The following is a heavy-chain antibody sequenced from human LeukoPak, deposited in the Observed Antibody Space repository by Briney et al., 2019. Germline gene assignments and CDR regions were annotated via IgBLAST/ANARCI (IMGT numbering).Heavy chain of an antibody. V-gene: IGHV3-21*01. J-gene: IGHJ4*02. CDR3: AKTGRSGYSSSWDFDY. Sequence: GGSLRLSCAASGFTLSSYSMNWVRQAPGKGLEWVSSISSSSSYIYYADSVKGRFTTSRDNAKNSLYLKRNSLKAKNTAVNNFAKTGRSGYSSSWDFDYWGQGTLVTVSS. D-gene: IGHD6-13*01. CDR1: GFTLSSYS. CDR2: ISSSSSYI.